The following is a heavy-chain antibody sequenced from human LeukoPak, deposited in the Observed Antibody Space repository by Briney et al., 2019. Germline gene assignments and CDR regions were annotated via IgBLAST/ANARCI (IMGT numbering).Heavy chain of an antibody. CDR3: ARDYNNWYFDL. CDR2: IYPSGGA. Sequence: PSETLSLTCDVSGDSISSYYWSWIRQPAGKGLEWLGRIYPSGGANYNPSLKSRGTMSVDTSKNQFSLRLSSVTAADTAVYFCARDYNNWYFDLWGRGTLVTVSS. D-gene: IGHD5-24*01. J-gene: IGHJ2*01. CDR1: GDSISSYY. V-gene: IGHV4-4*07.